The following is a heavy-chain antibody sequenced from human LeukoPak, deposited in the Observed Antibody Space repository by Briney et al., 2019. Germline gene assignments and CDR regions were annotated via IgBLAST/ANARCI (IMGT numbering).Heavy chain of an antibody. CDR2: ISAYNGNT. J-gene: IGHJ5*02. CDR3: ARGQYSGYDQYNWFDP. Sequence: ASVKVSCKASGYTFTSYGISWVRQAPGQGLEWMGWISAYNGNTNYAQKLQGRVTMTTDTSTSTAYMELSSLRSEDTAVYYCARGQYSGYDQYNWFDPWGQGTLVTVSS. V-gene: IGHV1-18*01. D-gene: IGHD5-12*01. CDR1: GYTFTSYG.